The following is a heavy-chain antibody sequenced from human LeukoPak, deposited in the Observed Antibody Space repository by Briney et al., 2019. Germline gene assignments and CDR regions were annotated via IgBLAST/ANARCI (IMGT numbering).Heavy chain of an antibody. V-gene: IGHV3-49*04. CDR3: TRDWESCYSDCYDYGMDV. Sequence: GRSLRLSCTASGFTFGDYAMSWVRQAPGKGLEWVGFIRSKAYGGTTEYAASVKGRFTISRDDSKSIAYLQMNSLKTEDTAVYYCTRDWESCYSDCYDYGMDVWGQGTTVTVSS. J-gene: IGHJ6*02. CDR2: IRSKAYGGTT. CDR1: GFTFGDYA. D-gene: IGHD2-15*01.